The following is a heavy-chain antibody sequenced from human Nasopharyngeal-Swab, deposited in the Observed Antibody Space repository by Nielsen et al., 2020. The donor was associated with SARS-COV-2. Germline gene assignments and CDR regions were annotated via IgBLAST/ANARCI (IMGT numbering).Heavy chain of an antibody. CDR3: ARLWSSYGSSDYSWFDP. J-gene: IGHJ5*02. CDR1: GYDFSNHW. D-gene: IGHD3-22*01. CDR2: VYPGDSDS. V-gene: IGHV5-51*01. Sequence: GESLKISCKGSGYDFSNHWIAWVRQKPGKGLEWMGFVYPGDSDSRYSPSFQGQVTISADKSISTAYLQWSSLKASDTAMYYCARLWSSYGSSDYSWFDPWGQGTLVTVSS.